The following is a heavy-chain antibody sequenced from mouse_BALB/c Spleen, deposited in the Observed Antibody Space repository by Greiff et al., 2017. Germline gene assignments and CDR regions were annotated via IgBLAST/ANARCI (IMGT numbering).Heavy chain of an antibody. CDR2: IDPETGGT. V-gene: IGHV1-15*01. CDR3: TSTVVARYAMDY. CDR1: GYTFTDYE. Sequence: QVQLKESGAELVRPGASVTLSCKASGYTFTDYEMHWVKQTPVHGLEWIGAIDPETGGTAYNQKFKGKATLTADKSSSTAYMELRSLTSEDSAVYYCTSTVVARYAMDYWGQGTSVTVSS. D-gene: IGHD1-1*01. J-gene: IGHJ4*01.